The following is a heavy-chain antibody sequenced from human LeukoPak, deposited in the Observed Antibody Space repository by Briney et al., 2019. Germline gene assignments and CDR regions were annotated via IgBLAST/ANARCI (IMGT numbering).Heavy chain of an antibody. Sequence: SSETRSLTCTVSGGSISSYYWSWIRQPPGKGLEWIGYIYYSGSTNYNPSLKSRVTISVDTSKNQFSLKLSSVTAADTAVYYCARTDYYGSGSTDYWGQGTLVTVSS. CDR3: ARTDYYGSGSTDY. CDR2: IYYSGST. CDR1: GGSISSYY. J-gene: IGHJ4*02. V-gene: IGHV4-59*08. D-gene: IGHD3-10*01.